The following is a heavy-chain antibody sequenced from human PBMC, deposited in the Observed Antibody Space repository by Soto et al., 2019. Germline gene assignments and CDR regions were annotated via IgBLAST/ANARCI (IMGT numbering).Heavy chain of an antibody. CDR3: AREGNLGRWLQPLDF. V-gene: IGHV4-59*01. J-gene: IGHJ4*02. CDR2: IHYNGNT. Sequence: SQTLSLTCTVSGDSISAYSWSWVRQPPGKGLEWIGNIHYNGNTKYNPSLKSRVSMSVDTSKNQFSLRLISVTAADTAKYFCAREGNLGRWLQPLDFWGQGTLVTVS. CDR1: GDSISAYS. D-gene: IGHD5-12*01.